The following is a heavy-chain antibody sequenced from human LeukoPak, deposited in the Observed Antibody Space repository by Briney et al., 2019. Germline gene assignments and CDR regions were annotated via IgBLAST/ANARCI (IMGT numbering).Heavy chain of an antibody. Sequence: ASVKVSCKASGYTFTGYYMHWVRQAPGQGLEWMGWINPNSGGTNYAQKFQGRVTMTRDTSISTAYIELTSLRSDDTAVYYCARDREDSTSFDYWGQGTLVTVSS. CDR3: ARDREDSTSFDY. CDR1: GYTFTGYY. CDR2: INPNSGGT. V-gene: IGHV1-2*02. J-gene: IGHJ4*02. D-gene: IGHD6-13*01.